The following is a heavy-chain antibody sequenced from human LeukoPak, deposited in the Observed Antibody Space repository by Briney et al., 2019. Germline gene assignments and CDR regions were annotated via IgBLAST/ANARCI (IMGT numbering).Heavy chain of an antibody. CDR1: GCTFSSYA. CDR2: ISGSGGST. V-gene: IGHV3-23*01. D-gene: IGHD3-10*01. CDR3: AKDLVPGSLAH. Sequence: GGSLRLSCTASGCTFSSYAMTWVRQAPGKGLEWVSSISGSGGSTYYADSVKGRFTISRASSENTLYLQMHSLRAEDTAAYYCAKDLVPGSLAHWGQGPLVPVPS. J-gene: IGHJ1*01.